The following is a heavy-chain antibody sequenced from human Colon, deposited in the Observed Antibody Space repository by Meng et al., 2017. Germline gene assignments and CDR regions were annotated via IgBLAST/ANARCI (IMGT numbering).Heavy chain of an antibody. CDR3: ARDRVPGKY. Sequence: QVQLPESGPGLVRPSETLSLTCTVSGGSVSSGTYYWSWIRQPPGKGLEWIGCIYYSGTTNYNPSLKSRVTISVDTSKNQFSLKLSSVTPADTAAYFCARDRVPGKYWGQGTLVTVSS. D-gene: IGHD1-14*01. CDR1: GGSVSSGTYY. J-gene: IGHJ4*02. V-gene: IGHV4-61*01. CDR2: IYYSGTT.